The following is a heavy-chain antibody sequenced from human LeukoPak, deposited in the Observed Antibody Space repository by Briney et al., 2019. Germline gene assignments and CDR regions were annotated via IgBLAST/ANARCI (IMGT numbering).Heavy chain of an antibody. Sequence: SVKVSCKASGGTFSSYAISWVRQAPGQGLEWMGGIIPIFGTANYAQKFQGRVTITADESTSTAYMELSSLRSEDTAVYYRARGITMIVVDLYFDYWGQGTLVTVSS. D-gene: IGHD3-22*01. CDR1: GGTFSSYA. J-gene: IGHJ4*02. V-gene: IGHV1-69*13. CDR2: IIPIFGTA. CDR3: ARGITMIVVDLYFDY.